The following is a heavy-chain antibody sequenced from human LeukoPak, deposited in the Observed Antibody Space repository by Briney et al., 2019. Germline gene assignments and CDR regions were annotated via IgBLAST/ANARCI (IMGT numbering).Heavy chain of an antibody. J-gene: IGHJ4*02. Sequence: GGSLRLSCAASGFTFSSYGMHWVRQAPGKGLEWVAFIWYDGSNEYYADSVKGRFTISRDNSKNTLYLQMNSPRAEDTAVYYCAKDSFTSYYYDSSGYPVDDWGKGTLVTVAS. CDR2: IWYDGSNE. CDR3: AKDSFTSYYYDSSGYPVDD. CDR1: GFTFSSYG. D-gene: IGHD3-22*01. V-gene: IGHV3-30*02.